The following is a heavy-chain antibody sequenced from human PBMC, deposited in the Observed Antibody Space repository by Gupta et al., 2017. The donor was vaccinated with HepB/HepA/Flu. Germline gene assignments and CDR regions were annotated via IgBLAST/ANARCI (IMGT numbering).Heavy chain of an antibody. V-gene: IGHV1-2*04. CDR2: INPKSGGT. D-gene: IGHD6-13*01. CDR1: GYSFTGQH. J-gene: IGHJ4*02. CDR3: ARGGGIALEFDY. Sequence: QVQLVQSGAEVKKPGASVTVSCKASGYSFTGQHIHWVRQPPGQGVEWMGWINPKSGGTNYAQKLQDWVTMSRDTSISTAYMELRSLKSDDTAIYYCARGGGIALEFDYWGQGTLVTVSS.